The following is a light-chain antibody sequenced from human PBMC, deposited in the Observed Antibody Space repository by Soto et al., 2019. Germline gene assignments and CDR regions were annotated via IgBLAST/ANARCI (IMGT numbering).Light chain of an antibody. CDR3: AAWDDSLDGLI. CDR1: SSNIGSNS. Sequence: QSVLTQPPSESGAPGQRVTISCSASSSNIGSNSVYWYQHLPGTAPKLLIYRNNQRPSGVTDRFSGSKSGTSASLAISGLRSEDEGDYYCAAWDDSLDGLIFGGGTKVTVL. CDR2: RNN. J-gene: IGLJ2*01. V-gene: IGLV1-47*01.